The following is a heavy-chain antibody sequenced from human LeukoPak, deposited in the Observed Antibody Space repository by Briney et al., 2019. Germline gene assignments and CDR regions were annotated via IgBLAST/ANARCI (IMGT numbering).Heavy chain of an antibody. CDR3: ARHAVSDGYNRHNDY. J-gene: IGHJ4*02. V-gene: IGHV1-18*01. D-gene: IGHD5-24*01. Sequence: ASVKVSCKASGYTFSNYGITWVRQAPGQGLEWMGWISAKNGNTKYAQRFQGRVTMATDTSTSTAYMELRSLRSGDTAVYYCARHAVSDGYNRHNDYWGQGTLVTVSS. CDR1: GYTFSNYG. CDR2: ISAKNGNT.